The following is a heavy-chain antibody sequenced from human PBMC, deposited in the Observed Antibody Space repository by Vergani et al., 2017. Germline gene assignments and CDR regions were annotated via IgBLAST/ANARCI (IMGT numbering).Heavy chain of an antibody. J-gene: IGHJ4*02. CDR3: ARSRIYYCAGSADY. CDR1: GASVNSDY. Sequence: QVKLQESGPGLVKPSETLSLTCTVSGASVNSDYWSWIRQPPGKGLEWMGYVSFRGDTLYDPSVKGRMTISLNTSSNQFSLYLTSVTDADTAVYYCARSRIYYCAGSADYWGQGTLVTVSS. V-gene: IGHV4-59*02. D-gene: IGHD3-10*01. CDR2: VSFRGDT.